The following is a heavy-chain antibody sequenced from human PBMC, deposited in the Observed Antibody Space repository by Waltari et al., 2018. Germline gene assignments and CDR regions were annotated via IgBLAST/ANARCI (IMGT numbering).Heavy chain of an antibody. V-gene: IGHV4-34*01. CDR3: ARGRITIFGVVTYYYYYMDV. CDR2: INHSGST. CDR1: GGSFSGYY. J-gene: IGHJ6*03. D-gene: IGHD3-3*01. Sequence: QVQLQQWGAGLLKPSETLSLTCAVYGGSFSGYYWSWIRQPPGKGREWIGEINHSGSTNYNPSLKSRVTISVDTSKNQFSLKLSSVTAADTAVYYCARGRITIFGVVTYYYYYMDVWGKGTTVTVSS.